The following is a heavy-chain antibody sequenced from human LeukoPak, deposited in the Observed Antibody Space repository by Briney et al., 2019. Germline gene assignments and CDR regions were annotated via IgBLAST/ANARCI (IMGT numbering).Heavy chain of an antibody. Sequence: SETLSLTCSVSGASISSGSNYWSWIRQPPGKGLEWIGEINHSGSTNYNPSLKSRVTISVDTSKNQFSLNVNSVTAADTAVYYCATDTGYSGGEFFQYWGQGSLVTVSS. CDR2: INHSGST. CDR1: GASISSGSNY. V-gene: IGHV4-39*07. CDR3: ATDTGYSGGEFFQY. D-gene: IGHD3-16*01. J-gene: IGHJ4*02.